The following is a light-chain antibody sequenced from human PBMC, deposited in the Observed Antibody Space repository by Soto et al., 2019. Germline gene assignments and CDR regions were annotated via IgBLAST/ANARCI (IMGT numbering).Light chain of an antibody. V-gene: IGLV2-14*01. CDR2: QVT. J-gene: IGLJ1*01. Sequence: CTVNHPASVSWSLGHSITISCTGTTRDIAGYNYISWYQQLPGKAPKLMIYQVTIRPSGISNRFSSSKSGNTASLTISGLHAEDEADYYCTSFSSSTYPYVFGTGTKVTVL. CDR3: TSFSSSTYPYV. CDR1: TRDIAGYNY.